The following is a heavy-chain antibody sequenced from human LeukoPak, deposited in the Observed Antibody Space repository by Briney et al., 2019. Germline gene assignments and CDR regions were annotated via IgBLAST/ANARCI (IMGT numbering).Heavy chain of an antibody. CDR1: GFTFSSYA. CDR3: AKGKGHYYDSSGYYWDAFDI. D-gene: IGHD3-22*01. V-gene: IGHV3-23*01. CDR2: ISGSGGST. Sequence: GGSLRLSCAASGFTFSSYAMSWVRQAPGKGLEWVSAISGSGGSTYSADSVKGRFTISRDNSKNTLYLQMNSLRAEDTAVYYCAKGKGHYYDSSGYYWDAFDIWGQGTMVTVSS. J-gene: IGHJ3*02.